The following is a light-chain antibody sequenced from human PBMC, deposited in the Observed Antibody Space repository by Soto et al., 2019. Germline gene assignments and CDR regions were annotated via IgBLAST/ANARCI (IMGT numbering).Light chain of an antibody. CDR3: QQYGSSPPLT. CDR1: QSVSSSY. CDR2: GAS. V-gene: IGKV3-20*01. Sequence: EIVLTQSPGTLSLSPGERATLSCRASQSVSSSYLARYQQKPGQAPRLLIYGASSRATGIPDRFSGSGSGTDFTLTISRLEPEAFAVYYCQQYGSSPPLTFGGGTKVEIK. J-gene: IGKJ4*01.